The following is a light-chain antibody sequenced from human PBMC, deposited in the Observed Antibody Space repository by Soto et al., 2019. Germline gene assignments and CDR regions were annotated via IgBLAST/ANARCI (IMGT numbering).Light chain of an antibody. CDR1: QSVNNK. CDR3: QQYKNWPT. J-gene: IGKJ5*01. CDR2: DAS. V-gene: IGKV3-15*01. Sequence: EVIMTQSPATLSVSPGERVTLSCRASQSVNNKLAWYQQKPGQAPRLLIYDASTRATGIPARFSGSGSGTEFTLTLSSLQSEDFAVYYCQQYKNWPTFGQGTRLEIK.